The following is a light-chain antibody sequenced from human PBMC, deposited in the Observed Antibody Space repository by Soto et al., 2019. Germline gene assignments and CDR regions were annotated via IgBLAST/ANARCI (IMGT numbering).Light chain of an antibody. CDR1: QGISSY. CDR3: QQAYIFPIT. V-gene: IGKV1-12*01. Sequence: IHLTQPPSSLSASVGDRVTITCRVSQGISSYLNWYRQKPGKVPKLLIYSASRLQSGVPARFSGSGSGTDFTLSINSLQPEDFATYYCQQAYIFPITFGQVTRLEI. CDR2: SAS. J-gene: IGKJ5*01.